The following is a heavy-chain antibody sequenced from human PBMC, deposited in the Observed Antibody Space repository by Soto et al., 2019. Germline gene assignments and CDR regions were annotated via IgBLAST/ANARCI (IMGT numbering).Heavy chain of an antibody. CDR2: ISSSSSTI. CDR1: GFTFSSYS. Sequence: HPGGSLRLSCAASGFTFSSYSMNWVRQAPGKGLEWVSYISSSSSTIYYADSVKGRFTISRDNAKNSLYLQMNSLRDEDTAVYYCASPLPYGGSLRGDAFDIWGQGIMVTVSS. V-gene: IGHV3-48*02. J-gene: IGHJ3*02. D-gene: IGHD2-15*01. CDR3: ASPLPYGGSLRGDAFDI.